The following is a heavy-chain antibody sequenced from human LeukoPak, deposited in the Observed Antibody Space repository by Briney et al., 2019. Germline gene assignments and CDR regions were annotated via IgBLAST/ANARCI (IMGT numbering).Heavy chain of an antibody. D-gene: IGHD5-18*01. CDR3: ARHAGGYSYET. V-gene: IGHV4-59*01. J-gene: IGHJ4*02. CDR1: GGSISSYY. Sequence: SETLSLTCTVSGGSISSYYWSWIRQPPGKGLEWIGYIYYSGSTNYNPSLKSRVTISVDTSKNQFSLRLSSVTAADTAVYYCARHAGGYSYETWGQGTLVTVSS. CDR2: IYYSGST.